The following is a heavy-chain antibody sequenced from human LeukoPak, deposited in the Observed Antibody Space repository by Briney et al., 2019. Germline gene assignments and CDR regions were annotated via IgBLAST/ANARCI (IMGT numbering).Heavy chain of an antibody. CDR3: AGLSPLGYCSGGSCYY. D-gene: IGHD2-15*01. Sequence: GESLKISCAASGFTFSSYAMSWVRQAPGKGLEWVSAISGSGGSTYYADSVKGRFTISRDNSKNTLYLQMNSLRAEDTAVYYCAGLSPLGYCSGGSCYYWGHGNPVTVSS. J-gene: IGHJ4*01. V-gene: IGHV3-23*01. CDR1: GFTFSSYA. CDR2: ISGSGGST.